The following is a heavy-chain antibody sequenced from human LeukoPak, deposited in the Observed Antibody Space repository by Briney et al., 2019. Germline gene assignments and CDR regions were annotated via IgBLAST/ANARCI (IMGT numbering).Heavy chain of an antibody. V-gene: IGHV1-69*13. CDR2: IIPIFGTA. D-gene: IGHD2-2*02. J-gene: IGHJ6*02. CDR1: GGTFSSYA. CDR3: ASTPLYGYYYYGMDV. Sequence: SVKVSCKASGGTFSSYAISWVRQAPGQGLEWMGGIIPIFGTANYAQKFQGRVTITADESTSTAYMELSSLRSEDTAVYYCASTPLYGYYYYGMDVWGQGTTVTVSS.